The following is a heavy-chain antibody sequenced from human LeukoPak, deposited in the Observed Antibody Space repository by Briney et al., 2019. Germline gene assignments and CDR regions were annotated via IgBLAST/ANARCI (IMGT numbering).Heavy chain of an antibody. CDR3: ARVKRDCSGGSCYSYDY. V-gene: IGHV3-23*01. J-gene: IGHJ4*02. Sequence: HAGGSLRLSCAASRFTFNTYAVNWVRQAPGKGLEWVSAISGNGDITYCADSVRGRFTISRDNSKNTLYLQMNSLRAEDTAVYYCARVKRDCSGGSCYSYDYWGQGTLVTVSS. D-gene: IGHD2-15*01. CDR1: RFTFNTYA. CDR2: ISGNGDIT.